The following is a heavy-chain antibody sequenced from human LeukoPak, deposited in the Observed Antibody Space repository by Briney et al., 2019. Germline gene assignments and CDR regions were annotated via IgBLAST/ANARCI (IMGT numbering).Heavy chain of an antibody. CDR1: GGSISSSSYY. CDR3: ARTEAADSYDAFDI. V-gene: IGHV4-39*07. CDR2: IYYSGST. D-gene: IGHD6-13*01. Sequence: SETLSLTCTVSGGSISSSSYYWGWIRQPPGKGLEWIGSIYYSGSTYYNPSLKSRVTISVDTSKNQFSLKLSSVTAADTAVYYCARTEAADSYDAFDIWGQGTMVTVSS. J-gene: IGHJ3*02.